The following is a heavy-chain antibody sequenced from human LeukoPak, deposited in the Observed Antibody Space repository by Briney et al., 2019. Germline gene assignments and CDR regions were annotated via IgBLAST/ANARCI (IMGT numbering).Heavy chain of an antibody. D-gene: IGHD1-1*01. Sequence: GGTLRLSCAASGFTFSSYGMSWVRQAPGKGLEWVSSISGSDGTTYYADSVKGRFTISRDNSKYTLSLQMNSLRTEDTAVYYCAKVDNWKYGHHDFWGQGTLVTVSS. V-gene: IGHV3-23*01. CDR1: GFTFSSYG. CDR2: ISGSDGTT. CDR3: AKVDNWKYGHHDF. J-gene: IGHJ4*02.